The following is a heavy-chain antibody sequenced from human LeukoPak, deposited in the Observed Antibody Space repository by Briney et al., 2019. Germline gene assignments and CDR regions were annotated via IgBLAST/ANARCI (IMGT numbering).Heavy chain of an antibody. Sequence: PSETLSLTCTVSGGSISSSSYYWGWIRQPPGKGLEWIGSIYYSGSTYYNPSLKSRVTISVDTSKNQFSLKLSSVTAADTAVYYCARAGDTAMLFDPWGQGTLVTVSS. V-gene: IGHV4-39*01. CDR2: IYYSGST. CDR3: ARAGDTAMLFDP. D-gene: IGHD5-18*01. CDR1: GGSISSSSYY. J-gene: IGHJ5*02.